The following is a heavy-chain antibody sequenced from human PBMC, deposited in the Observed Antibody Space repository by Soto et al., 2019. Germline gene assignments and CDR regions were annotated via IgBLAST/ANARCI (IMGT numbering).Heavy chain of an antibody. Sequence: GGSLRLSCAASGFTVSANYMSWVRQAPGKGLEWVSLMYSGGRTDYADSVKGRFTISRDNSKNTLYVQMNSLRGEDTAVYYCARGGVIFGVVTVFDYWGQGALVTVSS. D-gene: IGHD3-3*01. J-gene: IGHJ4*02. CDR3: ARGGVIFGVVTVFDY. CDR1: GFTVSANY. V-gene: IGHV3-53*01. CDR2: MYSGGRT.